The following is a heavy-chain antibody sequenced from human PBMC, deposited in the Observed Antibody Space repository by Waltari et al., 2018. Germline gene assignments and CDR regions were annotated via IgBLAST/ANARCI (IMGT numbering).Heavy chain of an antibody. J-gene: IGHJ4*02. D-gene: IGHD2-15*01. CDR1: GGSFSGYY. Sequence: QVQLQQWGAGLLTPSETLSLTCAVYGGSFSGYYWSWIRQPPGKGLEWIGEINHSGSTNYNPSLKSRVTISVDTSKNQFSLKLSSVTAADTAVYYCARGRSGSSRLYYFDYWGQGTLVTVSS. V-gene: IGHV4-34*01. CDR3: ARGRSGSSRLYYFDY. CDR2: INHSGST.